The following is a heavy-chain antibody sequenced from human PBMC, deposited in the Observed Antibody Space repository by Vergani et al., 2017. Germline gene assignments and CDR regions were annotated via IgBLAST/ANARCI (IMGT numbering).Heavy chain of an antibody. CDR3: AKCFSYYYDSSGSRDAFEI. D-gene: IGHD3-22*01. Sequence: EVQLLESGGGLVQPGGSLRLSCAASGFTFSSYAMSWVRQAPGKGLEWVSAISGSGGSTYYADSVKGRFTISRDNSKNTLYLQMNSLRAEDTAVYYCAKCFSYYYDSSGSRDAFEIWGQGTWSPSLQ. J-gene: IGHJ3*02. CDR2: ISGSGGST. V-gene: IGHV3-23*01. CDR1: GFTFSSYA.